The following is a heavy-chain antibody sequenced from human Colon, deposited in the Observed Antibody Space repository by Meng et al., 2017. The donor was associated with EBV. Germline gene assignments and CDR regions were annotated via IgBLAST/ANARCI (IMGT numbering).Heavy chain of an antibody. Sequence: QVRLKASGPGLVKPSQTLSPTCTVSGGSISSGGYYWSWIRQHPGEGLEWIGYIHSSGSTYYNPSLRSRLTISVDTSKNQFSLKLSSVTAADTAVYYCARASYGSGSPLGESWFDPWGQGTLVTVSS. J-gene: IGHJ5*02. CDR2: IHSSGST. CDR3: ARASYGSGSPLGESWFDP. D-gene: IGHD3-10*01. CDR1: GGSISSGGYY. V-gene: IGHV4-31*03.